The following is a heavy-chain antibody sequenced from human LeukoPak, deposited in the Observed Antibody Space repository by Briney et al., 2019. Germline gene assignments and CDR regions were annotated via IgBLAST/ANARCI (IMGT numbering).Heavy chain of an antibody. V-gene: IGHV3-7*01. J-gene: IGHJ3*02. CDR2: IKQDGSEK. CDR1: GFTFSSYW. CDR3: AKDGGYCSSTGCYTGAFDI. Sequence: PGGSLRLSCAASGFTFSSYWMSWVRQAPGKGLEWVANIKQDGSEKYYVDSVKGRFTISRDNSKNTLYLQMNSLRAEDTAVYYCAKDGGYCSSTGCYTGAFDIWGQGTMVTVSS. D-gene: IGHD2-2*02.